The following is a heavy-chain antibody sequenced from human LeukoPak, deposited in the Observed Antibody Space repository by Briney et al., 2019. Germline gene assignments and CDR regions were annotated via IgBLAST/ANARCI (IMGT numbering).Heavy chain of an antibody. J-gene: IGHJ3*02. CDR3: ARDLDYYDSSGYAAFDI. CDR2: IIPILGIA. CDR1: GGTFSSYT. Sequence: SVKVSCKASGGTFSSYTISWVRQAPGQGLEWMGRIIPILGIANYAQKFQGRVTITADKSTSTAYMELSSLRSEDTAVYYCARDLDYYDSSGYAAFDIWGQGTKVTVSS. D-gene: IGHD3-22*01. V-gene: IGHV1-69*04.